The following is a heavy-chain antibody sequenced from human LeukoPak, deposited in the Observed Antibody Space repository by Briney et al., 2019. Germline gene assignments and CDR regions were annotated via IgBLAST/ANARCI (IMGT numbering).Heavy chain of an antibody. J-gene: IGHJ3*02. CDR2: IYSGGNT. CDR1: GFTVSSSY. Sequence: GGSLRLSCAASGFTVSSSYMSWVRQAPGKGLEWVSVIYSGGNTYYADSVKGRFTISRDNSKNTLYLQMNSLRAEDTAVYYCAKDNLQGAFDIWGQGTMVTVSS. CDR3: AKDNLQGAFDI. V-gene: IGHV3-53*01.